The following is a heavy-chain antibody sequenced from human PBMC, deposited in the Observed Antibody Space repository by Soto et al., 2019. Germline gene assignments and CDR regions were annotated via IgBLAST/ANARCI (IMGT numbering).Heavy chain of an antibody. D-gene: IGHD6-13*01. J-gene: IGHJ4*02. CDR3: ARQQLTHYYFDY. Sequence: DSVSSNSAAWTWIRQSPSRGLEWLGRTYYRSKWYNEYAVSVKSRITINPDTSKNQFSLHLNSVTPEDTAVYYCARQQLTHYYFDYWGQRTLVTVSS. CDR2: TYYRSKWYN. CDR1: DSVSSNSAA. V-gene: IGHV6-1*01.